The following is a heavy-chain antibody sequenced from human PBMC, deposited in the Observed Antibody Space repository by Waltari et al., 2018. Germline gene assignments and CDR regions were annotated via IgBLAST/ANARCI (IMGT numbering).Heavy chain of an antibody. D-gene: IGHD7-27*01. J-gene: IGHJ6*03. CDR3: AKSGGGYSYWGYMDV. CDR1: GFTFSSYA. CDR2: IYSGGST. V-gene: IGHV3-23*03. Sequence: EVQLLESGGGLVQPGGSLRLSCAASGFTFSSYALSGVRQAPGKGLEWVSVIYSGGSTYYADSVKGRFTISRDNSKNTLYLQMNSLRAEDTAVYYCAKSGGGYSYWGYMDVWGKGTTVTVSS.